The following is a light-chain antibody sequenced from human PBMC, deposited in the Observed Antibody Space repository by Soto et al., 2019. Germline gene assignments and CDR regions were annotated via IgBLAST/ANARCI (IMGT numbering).Light chain of an antibody. J-gene: IGKJ1*01. Sequence: DIQMTQSPSSLSASVGDRVTITCRASQSISSYLNWYQQKPGKAPKLLIYAASRLQSGVPSRFSGSGSGTDFTLTISSLQPEDFATYYCQQSYISPWTFGQGTKVEIK. CDR1: QSISSY. CDR2: AAS. CDR3: QQSYISPWT. V-gene: IGKV1-39*01.